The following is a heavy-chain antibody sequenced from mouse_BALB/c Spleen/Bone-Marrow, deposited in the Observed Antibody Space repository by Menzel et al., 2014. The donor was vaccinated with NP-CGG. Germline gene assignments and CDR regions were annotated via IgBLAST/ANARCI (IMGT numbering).Heavy chain of an antibody. CDR3: ARSYGSSPFDY. J-gene: IGHJ2*01. D-gene: IGHD1-1*01. Sequence: VQLQQPGAELVKPGASVKLSCTASGFNIKDTYMHWVKQRPEQGLEWIGRIDPANGNTKYDPKFQGKATITADTSSNTAFLQRSSLTAEDTAVYYCARSYGSSPFDYWGQGTTLTVSS. CDR2: IDPANGNT. CDR1: GFNIKDTY. V-gene: IGHV14-3*02.